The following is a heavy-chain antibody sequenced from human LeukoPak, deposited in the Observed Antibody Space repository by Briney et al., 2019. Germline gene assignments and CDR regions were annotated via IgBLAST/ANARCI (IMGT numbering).Heavy chain of an antibody. D-gene: IGHD3-10*01. CDR1: GGSISSYY. V-gene: IGHV4-59*08. Sequence: PSETLSLTCTVSGGSISSYYWSWIRQPPGKGLEWIGHIYYSGSTNYNPSLRSRVTISVDTSKNQFSLKLSSVTAADTAVYYCARSPGSGSYFDYWGQGTLVTASS. CDR2: IYYSGST. J-gene: IGHJ4*02. CDR3: ARSPGSGSYFDY.